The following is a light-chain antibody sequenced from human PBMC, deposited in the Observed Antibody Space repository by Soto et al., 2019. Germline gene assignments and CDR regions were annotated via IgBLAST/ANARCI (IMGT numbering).Light chain of an antibody. CDR1: QSISTY. Sequence: DIQMTQSPSSLSASVGDSLTITCRASQSISTYLHWYQQKPGKAPNLLIYGASNLQSGVPSRFSGGGSGTDFTLTISSLQPEDFGTYYCQQSYTSPVTFGGGTKVDIK. CDR3: QQSYTSPVT. V-gene: IGKV1-39*01. J-gene: IGKJ4*01. CDR2: GAS.